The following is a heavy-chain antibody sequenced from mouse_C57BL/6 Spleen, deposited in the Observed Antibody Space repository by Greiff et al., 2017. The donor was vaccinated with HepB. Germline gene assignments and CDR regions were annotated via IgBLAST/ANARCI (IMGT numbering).Heavy chain of an antibody. CDR1: GYTFTDYN. J-gene: IGHJ3*01. CDR3: ARSRGAAQATWFAY. D-gene: IGHD3-2*02. V-gene: IGHV1-18*01. CDR2: INPNNGGT. Sequence: VQLKQSGPELVKPGASVKIPCKASGYTFTDYNMDWVKQSHGKSLEWIGDINPNNGGTIYNQKFKGKATLTVDKSSSTAYMELRSLTSEDTAVYYCARSRGAAQATWFAYWGQGTLVTVSA.